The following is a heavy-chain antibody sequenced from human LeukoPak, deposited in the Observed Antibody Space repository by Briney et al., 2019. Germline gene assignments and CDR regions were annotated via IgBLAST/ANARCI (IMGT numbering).Heavy chain of an antibody. V-gene: IGHV1-18*01. CDR1: HYTFTAYG. Sequence: ASVKVSCKASHYTFTAYGISWVRQAPGQGLEWMGWISTNKGHTNYAQNFQGRLTMTTETSTSTVHMELRSLRSDDTAVYYCVRDFYEEVPGRWDDCFDPWGQGTLVTVSS. D-gene: IGHD3-10*01. J-gene: IGHJ5*02. CDR2: ISTNKGHT. CDR3: VRDFYEEVPGRWDDCFDP.